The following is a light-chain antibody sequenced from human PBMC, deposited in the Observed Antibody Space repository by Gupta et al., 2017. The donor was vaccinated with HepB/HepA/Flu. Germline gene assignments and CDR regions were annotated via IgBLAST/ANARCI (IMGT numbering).Light chain of an antibody. Sequence: DIQMTQSPSFVSASVGDRVNITCRASQGISNWLTWYQQKPGKAPKLLISAASSLQSGVPSRFSGSGYARDFTLTISSLQPEDFATYYCQQANNFPITFGQGTKLEIK. J-gene: IGKJ2*01. CDR1: QGISNW. CDR3: QQANNFPIT. CDR2: AAS. V-gene: IGKV1-12*01.